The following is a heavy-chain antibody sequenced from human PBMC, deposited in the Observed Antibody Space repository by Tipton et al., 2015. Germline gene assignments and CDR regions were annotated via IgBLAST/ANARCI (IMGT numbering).Heavy chain of an antibody. J-gene: IGHJ6*02. CDR3: ARGGASEDFYYYAMDF. Sequence: QSGAEVKKPGASVKVSCKASRYTFTSYDINWVRQAPGQGLEWMGGLIPIFGSGPYAQKFQGRVTITADRSTSTAYMELSSLRSDDTAVYYCARGGASEDFYYYAMDFWGQGTTVTVSS. CDR1: RYTFTSYD. D-gene: IGHD3-16*01. CDR2: LIPIFGSG. V-gene: IGHV1-69*06.